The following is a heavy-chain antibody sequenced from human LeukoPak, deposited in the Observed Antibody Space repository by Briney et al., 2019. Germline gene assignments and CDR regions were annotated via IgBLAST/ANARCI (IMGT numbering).Heavy chain of an antibody. CDR1: GYTFTSYA. J-gene: IGHJ6*03. V-gene: IGHV7-4-1*02. D-gene: IGHD2-21*02. CDR3: ARGRCLGGDCYSRSLGFYYYYMDV. CDR2: INTNTGNP. Sequence: ASVKVSCKASGYTFTSYAMNWVRQAPGQGLEWMGWINTNTGNPTYAQGFTGRFVFPLDTSVSTAYLQISSLKAEDTAVYYCARGRCLGGDCYSRSLGFYYYYMDVWGKGTTVTVSS.